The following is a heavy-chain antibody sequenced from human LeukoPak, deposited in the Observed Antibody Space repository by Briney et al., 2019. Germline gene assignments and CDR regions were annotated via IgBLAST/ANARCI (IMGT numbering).Heavy chain of an antibody. V-gene: IGHV3-30*18. CDR1: GFTFNNYG. Sequence: GRSLRLSCAASGFTFNNYGMHYVRQAPGKGLEWVAVISDDGRNKNYADSVKCRFTISGDNSNNTLYLQMNSLRAEDTGVYYGAKDRETTASGTFDYWGQGTLVTVSS. J-gene: IGHJ4*02. CDR3: AKDRETTASGTFDY. CDR2: ISDDGRNK. D-gene: IGHD6-13*01.